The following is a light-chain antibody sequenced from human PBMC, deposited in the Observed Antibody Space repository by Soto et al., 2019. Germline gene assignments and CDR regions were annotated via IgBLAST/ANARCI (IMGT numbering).Light chain of an antibody. Sequence: AIQMTQSPSSLSASVGDRVTITCRASQAIRNELGWYQQKPGKAPKLLIYAAFSLQNGVPSRFSGSVSGTDFTLTISSLQPEDFATYYCLQDYNYPPYTFGQGTKLEIK. CDR3: LQDYNYPPYT. V-gene: IGKV1-6*01. J-gene: IGKJ2*01. CDR1: QAIRNE. CDR2: AAF.